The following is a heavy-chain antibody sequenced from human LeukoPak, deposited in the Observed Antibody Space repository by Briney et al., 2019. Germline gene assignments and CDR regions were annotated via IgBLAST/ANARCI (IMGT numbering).Heavy chain of an antibody. CDR2: INPNSGNT. J-gene: IGHJ4*02. Sequence: GASVKVSCKASGYTFTGSYMHWVRQAPGQGLEWMGWINPNSGNTGYAQKFQGRVTMTRNTSISTAYMELSSLRSEDTAVYYCARGGTWIQLWLAATPPYYFDYWGQGTLVTVSS. CDR3: ARGGTWIQLWLAATPPYYFDY. D-gene: IGHD5-18*01. V-gene: IGHV1-8*02. CDR1: GYTFTGSY.